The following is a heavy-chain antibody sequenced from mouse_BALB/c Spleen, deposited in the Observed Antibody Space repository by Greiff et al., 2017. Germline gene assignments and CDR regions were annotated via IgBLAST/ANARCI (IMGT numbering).Heavy chain of an antibody. Sequence: QVQLQQPGAELVKPGASVKLSCKASGYTFTSYYMYWVKQRPGQGLEWIGGINPSNGGTNFNEKFKSKATLTVDKSSSTAYMQLSSLTSEDSAVYYCTRRRDGKGPYWYFDVWGAGTTVTVSS. CDR3: TRRRDGKGPYWYFDV. CDR2: INPSNGGT. V-gene: IGHV1S81*02. D-gene: IGHD1-1*01. CDR1: GYTFTSYY. J-gene: IGHJ1*01.